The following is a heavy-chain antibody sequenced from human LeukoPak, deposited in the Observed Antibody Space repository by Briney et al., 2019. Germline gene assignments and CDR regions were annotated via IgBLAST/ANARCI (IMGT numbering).Heavy chain of an antibody. J-gene: IGHJ6*03. D-gene: IGHD5-18*01. V-gene: IGHV1-69*05. Sequence: SVKVSCKASEGTFSSYAISWVRQAPGQGLGWMGGIIPIFGTANYAQKFQGRVTITTDESTSTAYMELSSLRSEDTAVYYCAKSGYSYGPHRYYYYYMDVWGKGTTVTVSS. CDR3: AKSGYSYGPHRYYYYYMDV. CDR2: IIPIFGTA. CDR1: EGTFSSYA.